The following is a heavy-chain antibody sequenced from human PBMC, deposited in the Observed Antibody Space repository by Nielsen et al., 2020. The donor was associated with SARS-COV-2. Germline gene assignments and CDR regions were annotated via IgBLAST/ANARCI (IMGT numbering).Heavy chain of an antibody. CDR3: ASRVYYYGSGSYHGGFDY. D-gene: IGHD3-10*01. CDR2: ISSSGSTI. J-gene: IGHJ4*02. V-gene: IGHV3-11*04. Sequence: WIRQPPGKGLEWVSYISSSGSTIYYADSVKGRFTISRDNSKNTLYLQMNSLRAEDTAVYYCASRVYYYGSGSYHGGFDYWGQGTLVTVSS.